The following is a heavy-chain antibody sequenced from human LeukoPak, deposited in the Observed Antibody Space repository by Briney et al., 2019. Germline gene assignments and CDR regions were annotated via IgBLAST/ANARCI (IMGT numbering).Heavy chain of an antibody. V-gene: IGHV1-3*01. J-gene: IGHJ4*02. D-gene: IGHD3-3*01. CDR3: ARGLWSAHRREYYFDS. CDR2: INAGNGDT. Sequence: ASVKVSCKASGYTFTSYAMHWLRQAPGQRLEWMGWINAGNGDTKFSQNYQARVTITRDASASTAYIELSSLTSEDTAVYFCARGLWSAHRREYYFDSWGQGTLVTVSS. CDR1: GYTFTSYA.